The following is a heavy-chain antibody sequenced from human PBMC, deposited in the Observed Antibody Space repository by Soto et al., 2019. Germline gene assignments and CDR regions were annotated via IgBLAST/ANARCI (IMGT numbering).Heavy chain of an antibody. Sequence: QVQLQESGPGLVKPSGTLSLTCAVSGGSIRSNNWWSWVRQPPGKGLEWIGEIFQSGSTHYNPSLKTRVTISVEKSKHQFSLKLISVTAADTAVYYCARVYSGSYSDYWGQGTLVTVAS. CDR2: IFQSGST. V-gene: IGHV4-4*02. CDR1: GGSIRSNNW. D-gene: IGHD1-26*01. CDR3: ARVYSGSYSDY. J-gene: IGHJ4*02.